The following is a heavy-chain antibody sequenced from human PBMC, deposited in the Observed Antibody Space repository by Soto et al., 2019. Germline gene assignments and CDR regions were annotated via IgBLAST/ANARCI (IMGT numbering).Heavy chain of an antibody. Sequence: ASVKVSCKVSGYTLTELPMHWVRQAPGKGLEWMGGFDPEDGETIYAQKFQGRVTMTEDTSTDTAYMELSSLRSEDTAVYYCATGDIAVAEFDYWGQGTLVTVSS. J-gene: IGHJ4*02. D-gene: IGHD6-19*01. CDR2: FDPEDGET. CDR1: GYTLTELP. CDR3: ATGDIAVAEFDY. V-gene: IGHV1-24*01.